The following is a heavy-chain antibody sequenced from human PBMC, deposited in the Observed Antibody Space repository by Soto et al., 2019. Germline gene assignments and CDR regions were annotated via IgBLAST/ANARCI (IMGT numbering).Heavy chain of an antibody. J-gene: IGHJ5*02. D-gene: IGHD2-2*01. CDR3: ASDMSTT. V-gene: IGHV1-8*01. CDR1: GYTFTSHD. Sequence: QVQLVQSGAEVKKPGASVKVSCKASGYTFTSHDINWMRQATGQGLEWMGWMNPNSGHTNYAQKFQGRVTRTRDTSISTAYMELTNLRSEDTDIYYCASDMSTTWGQGTLVTVSS. CDR2: MNPNSGHT.